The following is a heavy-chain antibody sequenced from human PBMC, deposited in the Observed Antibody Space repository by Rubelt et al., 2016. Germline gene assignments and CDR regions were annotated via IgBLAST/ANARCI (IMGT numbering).Heavy chain of an antibody. CDR3: ARDGDLGLDALDV. CDR2: IYNSGRT. V-gene: IGHV4-39*07. D-gene: IGHD3-10*01. Sequence: QLQLQESGPGLVKPSETLSLTCTVSGGSISSSSYYWGWIRQPPGKGLEWIGSIYNSGRTNYNPSPKSRVNSSVDTSKNQLSLQLLSLTHEDTALYCCARDGDLGLDALDVWGQGTKVSVSS. CDR1: GGSISSSSYY. J-gene: IGHJ3*01.